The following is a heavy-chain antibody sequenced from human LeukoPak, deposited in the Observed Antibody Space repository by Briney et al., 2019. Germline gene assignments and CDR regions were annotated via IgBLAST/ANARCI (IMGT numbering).Heavy chain of an antibody. Sequence: SETLSLTCAVYGGSFSGYYWSWIRQPPGKGLGWIGEINHSGSTNYNPSLKSRVTISVDTSKNQFSLKLSSVTAADTAVYYCARGGYYDFWSGYRKRNRTFDYWGQGTLVTVSS. CDR2: INHSGST. V-gene: IGHV4-34*01. J-gene: IGHJ4*02. CDR3: ARGGYYDFWSGYRKRNRTFDY. CDR1: GGSFSGYY. D-gene: IGHD3-3*01.